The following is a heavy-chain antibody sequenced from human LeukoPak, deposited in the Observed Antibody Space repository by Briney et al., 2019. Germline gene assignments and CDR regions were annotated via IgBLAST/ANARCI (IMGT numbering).Heavy chain of an antibody. D-gene: IGHD3-10*01. CDR3: ARTVTGGFFNY. Sequence: PSETLSLTCGVSGSSVTSDYFWGWIRQPPGKGLEWIATIYHSWGTYFNPSLKSRVTISLDASKNQFSLKLTSLTAADTAIYYCARTVTGGFFNYWGQGTLVTVSS. CDR1: GSSVTSDYF. J-gene: IGHJ4*02. CDR2: IYHSWGT. V-gene: IGHV4-38-2*01.